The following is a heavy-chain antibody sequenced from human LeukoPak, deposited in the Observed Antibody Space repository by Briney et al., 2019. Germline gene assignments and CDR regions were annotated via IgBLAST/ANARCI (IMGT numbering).Heavy chain of an antibody. J-gene: IGHJ4*02. D-gene: IGHD3-10*01. Sequence: PGGSLRLSCAASGFTFSNARMSWVRQAPGKGLEWVGRIKSKTDGGKTDYAAPVKGRFTISRDDSKNTLYLQMNSLKTEDTAVYYCTTGITMVRGVIHLIDYWGQGTLVTVSP. CDR1: GFTFSNAR. V-gene: IGHV3-15*01. CDR2: IKSKTDGGKT. CDR3: TTGITMVRGVIHLIDY.